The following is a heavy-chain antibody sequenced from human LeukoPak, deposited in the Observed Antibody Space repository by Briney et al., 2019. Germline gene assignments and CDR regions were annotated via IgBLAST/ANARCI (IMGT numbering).Heavy chain of an antibody. CDR1: GDSISNSVW. CDR2: IYHRGGT. J-gene: IGHJ1*01. V-gene: IGHV4-4*02. Sequence: SETLSLTCAVSGDSISNSVWWTWVRQPPGKGLEWIGHIYHRGGTNYNPSLKSRVTISIDKSKNQFSLKLSSVTAADTAVYYCAASSGTEYFQHWGQGTLVTVSS. CDR3: AASSGTEYFQH. D-gene: IGHD6-19*01.